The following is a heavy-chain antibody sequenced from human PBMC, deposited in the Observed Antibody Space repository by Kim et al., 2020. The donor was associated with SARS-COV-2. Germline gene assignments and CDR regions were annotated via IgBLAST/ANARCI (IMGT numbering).Heavy chain of an antibody. V-gene: IGHV3-33*01. D-gene: IGHD4-17*01. CDR2: IWSDGSST. J-gene: IGHJ6*02. CDR3: SSGPGTTDV. CDR1: GFTFSAFA. Sequence: GGSLRLSCAASGFTFSAFAMHWVRQAPGKGPEWTAAIWSDGSSTYYADSVRGRFTISRDNSKNTLYLQMNSLTVEDMAVYYCSSGPGTTDVWGQGTTVIVSS.